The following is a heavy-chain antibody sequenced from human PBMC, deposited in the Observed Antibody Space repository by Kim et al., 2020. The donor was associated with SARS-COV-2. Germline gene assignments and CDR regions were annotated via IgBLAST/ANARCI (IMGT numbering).Heavy chain of an antibody. CDR3: AKTRGGPVYWFDP. D-gene: IGHD1-20*01. Sequence: YAQKLQGRGTMTPDTSTSTAYMELRSLRSDDTAVYYCAKTRGGPVYWFDPWGQGTLVTVSS. V-gene: IGHV1-18*01. J-gene: IGHJ5*02.